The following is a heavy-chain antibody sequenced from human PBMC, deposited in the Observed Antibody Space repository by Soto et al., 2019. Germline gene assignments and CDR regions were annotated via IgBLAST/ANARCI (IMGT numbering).Heavy chain of an antibody. V-gene: IGHV3-21*01. CDR1: GFTFISDS. Sequence: PGGSVRLSGASSGFTFISDSLNWVRHAPGKGLEWVSSISSSSRYIYYADSVKGRFTISRDNAKNALYLQMNSLRAEDTAVYYCAKGRGDFWSGYFDYRGQGNLVTVSS. CDR2: ISSSSRYI. J-gene: IGHJ4*02. D-gene: IGHD3-3*01. CDR3: AKGRGDFWSGYFDY.